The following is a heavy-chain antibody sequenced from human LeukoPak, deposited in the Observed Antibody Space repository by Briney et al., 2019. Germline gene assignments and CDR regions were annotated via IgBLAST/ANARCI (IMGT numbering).Heavy chain of an antibody. J-gene: IGHJ4*02. Sequence: GGSLRLSCAASGFTFSNYWMSWVRQAPGKGLEGVANIKEDGSEKYYVDSVKGRFTISRDNAKNSLYLQMNSLRAEDTAVYNCARIPRTIFGVFDYWGQGTLVTVSS. V-gene: IGHV3-7*01. CDR1: GFTFSNYW. CDR2: IKEDGSEK. D-gene: IGHD3-3*01. CDR3: ARIPRTIFGVFDY.